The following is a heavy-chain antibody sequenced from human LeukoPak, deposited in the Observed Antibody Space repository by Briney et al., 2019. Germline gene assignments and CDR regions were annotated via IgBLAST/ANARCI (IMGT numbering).Heavy chain of an antibody. V-gene: IGHV3-21*01. CDR3: VRDLYRIVVVPHYFDY. Sequence: GGSLRLSCAASGFTFSSYEMNWVRQAPGKGLEWVSCISSSSSYIYYADSVKGRFTISRDNAKNSLYLQMNSLRAEDTAVYYCVRDLYRIVVVPHYFDYWGQGTLVTVSS. CDR2: ISSSSSYI. CDR1: GFTFSSYE. D-gene: IGHD3-22*01. J-gene: IGHJ4*02.